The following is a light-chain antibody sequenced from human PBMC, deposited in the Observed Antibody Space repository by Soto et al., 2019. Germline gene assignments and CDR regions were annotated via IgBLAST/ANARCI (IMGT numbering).Light chain of an antibody. CDR3: HQYDSWT. CDR2: GAS. Sequence: EIVLTQSPGSLSLSPGERATLSCRASQSISSSYLAWYQQKPGQAPRLLMYGASSRATGIPDRFSGSGSGTDFTLTISRLEPEDFAVYYCHQYDSWTFGQGTKVDI. V-gene: IGKV3-20*01. CDR1: QSISSSY. J-gene: IGKJ1*01.